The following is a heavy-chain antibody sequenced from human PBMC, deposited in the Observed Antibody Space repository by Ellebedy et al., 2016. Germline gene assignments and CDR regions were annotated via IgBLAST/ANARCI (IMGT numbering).Heavy chain of an antibody. CDR3: ARARIVGATGAYYYYMDV. D-gene: IGHD1-26*01. CDR2: INPNSGGT. CDR1: GYTFTGYY. V-gene: IGHV1-2*04. Sequence: ASVKVSCKASGYTFTGYYMHWVRQAPGQGLEWMGWINPNSGGTNYAQTFQGWVTMTRDTSISTAYMELSRLRSDYTAVYYCARARIVGATGAYYYYMDVWGKGTTFTVSS. J-gene: IGHJ6*03.